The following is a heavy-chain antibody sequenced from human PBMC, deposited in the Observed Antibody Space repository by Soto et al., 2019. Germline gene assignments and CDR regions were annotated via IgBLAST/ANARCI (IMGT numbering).Heavy chain of an antibody. Sequence: ASVNVSCQTSGYTFTIYGISWVRQAPGQGLEWMGWISAYNGNTNYAQKLQGRVTMTTDTSTSTAYMELRSLRSDDTAVYYCARAGIAVAGRLSDYWGQGTLVTVSS. D-gene: IGHD6-19*01. V-gene: IGHV1-18*01. CDR2: ISAYNGNT. CDR1: GYTFTIYG. CDR3: ARAGIAVAGRLSDY. J-gene: IGHJ4*02.